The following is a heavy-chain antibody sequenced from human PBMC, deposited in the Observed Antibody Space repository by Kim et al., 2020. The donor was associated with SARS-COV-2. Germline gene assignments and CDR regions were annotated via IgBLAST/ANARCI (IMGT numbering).Heavy chain of an antibody. CDR3: AKVLSTTTSCWYGMDV. V-gene: IGHV3-23*01. Sequence: GGSLRLSCAASGFTFSTFPMIWVRQAPGKGLESFASISGNGGDTYYADSVKGRFTISRDNSKNTLFLQMNSLRAEDTAVYYCAKVLSTTTSCWYGMDVWGQGTTVTVSS. J-gene: IGHJ6*02. CDR2: ISGNGGDT. CDR1: GFTFSTFP. D-gene: IGHD5-12*01.